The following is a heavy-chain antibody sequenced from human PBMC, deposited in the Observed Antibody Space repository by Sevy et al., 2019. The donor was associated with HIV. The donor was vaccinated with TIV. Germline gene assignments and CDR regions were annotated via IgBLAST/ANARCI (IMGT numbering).Heavy chain of an antibody. J-gene: IGHJ4*02. CDR1: GFTFSSYA. D-gene: IGHD6-19*01. Sequence: GGSLRLSCAASGFTFSSYAMSWVRQAPGKGLEWVSAISGSGGSTYYADSVKGRFTISRDNSKNTLYLQMNSLRAEDTAVYYCATHSRIPAIAVSGTFDYWGQGTLVTVSS. CDR2: ISGSGGST. CDR3: ATHSRIPAIAVSGTFDY. V-gene: IGHV3-23*01.